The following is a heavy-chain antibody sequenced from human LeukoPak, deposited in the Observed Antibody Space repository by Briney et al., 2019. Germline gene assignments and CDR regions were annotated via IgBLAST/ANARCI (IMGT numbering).Heavy chain of an antibody. V-gene: IGHV1-69*01. J-gene: IGHJ3*02. D-gene: IGHD6-25*01. CDR2: IIPVFGTA. CDR3: ASSAVHGDAFDI. CDR1: GGTFNSYA. Sequence: SVKVSCKASGGTFNSYAISWVRQAPGQGLEWMGGIIPVFGTANYAQKFQGRVTITADESTSTAYMELSSLRSEDTAVYYCASSAVHGDAFDIWGQGTMVTVSS.